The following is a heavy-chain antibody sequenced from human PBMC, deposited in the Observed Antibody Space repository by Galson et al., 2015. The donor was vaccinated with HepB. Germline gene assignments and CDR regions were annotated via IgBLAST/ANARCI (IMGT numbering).Heavy chain of an antibody. J-gene: IGHJ6*02. CDR2: ISGSGGST. CDR1: GFTFSSYA. CDR3: AKLGGWELLLGVMDV. D-gene: IGHD1-26*01. Sequence: SLRLSCAASGFTFSSYAMSWVRQAPGKGLEWVSAISGSGGSTYYADSVKGRFTISRDNSKNTLYLQMNSLRAEDTAVYYCAKLGGWELLLGVMDVWGQGTTVTVSS. V-gene: IGHV3-23*01.